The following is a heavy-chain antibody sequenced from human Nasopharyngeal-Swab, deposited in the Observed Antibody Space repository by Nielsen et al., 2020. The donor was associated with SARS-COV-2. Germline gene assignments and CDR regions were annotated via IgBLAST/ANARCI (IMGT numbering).Heavy chain of an antibody. Sequence: GESLKISCAASGFTFRDYSMNWVRQAPGKGLEWVSSIGRYGTDIFHADSVKGRFSVFRDAANKSIYLQMRRLRAEDTAVYYCARGSVFGVANGMDVWGQGTTVTVSS. V-gene: IGHV3-21*01. J-gene: IGHJ6*02. CDR2: IGRYGTDI. CDR3: ARGSVFGVANGMDV. CDR1: GFTFRDYS. D-gene: IGHD3-3*01.